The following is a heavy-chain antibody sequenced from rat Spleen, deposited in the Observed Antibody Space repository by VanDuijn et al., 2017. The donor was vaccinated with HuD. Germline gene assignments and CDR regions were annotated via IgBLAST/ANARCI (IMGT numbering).Heavy chain of an antibody. D-gene: IGHD4-3*01. CDR1: GFTFSNYG. V-gene: IGHV5-19*01. CDR2: ISPSGGST. CDR3: ATGYNSGYDWYFDF. Sequence: EVQLVESGGGLVQPGRSLKLSCAASGFTFSNYGMHWIRQAPTKGLEWVASISPSGGSTYYRDSVKGRFTISRDNAKSTLYLQMDSLRSEDTATYYGATGYNSGYDWYFDFWGPGTMVTVSS. J-gene: IGHJ1*01.